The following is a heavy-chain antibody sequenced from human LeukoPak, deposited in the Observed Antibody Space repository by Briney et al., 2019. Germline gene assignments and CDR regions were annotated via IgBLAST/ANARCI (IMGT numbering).Heavy chain of an antibody. CDR2: MNPNSGNT. CDR1: GYTFTSYD. Sequence: ASVKVSCKASGYTFTSYDINWVRQAAGQRLEWMGWMNPNSGNTGYAQKFQGRVTITRNTSISTAYMELSSLRSEDTAVYSCARGPSWSGYSQPYYFDYWGQGTLVTVSS. D-gene: IGHD3-3*01. CDR3: ARGPSWSGYSQPYYFDY. J-gene: IGHJ4*02. V-gene: IGHV1-8*03.